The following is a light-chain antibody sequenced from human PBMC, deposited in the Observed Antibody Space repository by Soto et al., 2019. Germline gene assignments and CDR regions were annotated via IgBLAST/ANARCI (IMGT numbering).Light chain of an antibody. V-gene: IGKV3-20*01. CDR3: QQYGSSPRT. J-gene: IGKJ1*01. CDR1: QSVSSN. Sequence: EIVMTQSPATLSVSPGERATLSCRASQSVSSNLAWYQQKPGQAPRLLIHDASSRATGISDRFTGSGSGTDFTLTITTLEPEDFAVYYCQQYGSSPRTFGLGTKGDIK. CDR2: DAS.